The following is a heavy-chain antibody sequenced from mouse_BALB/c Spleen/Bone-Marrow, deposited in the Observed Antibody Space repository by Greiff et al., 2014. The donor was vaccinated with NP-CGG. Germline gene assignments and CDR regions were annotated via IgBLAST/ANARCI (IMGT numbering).Heavy chain of an antibody. V-gene: IGHV1-80*01. CDR1: GYAFSSYW. Sequence: VQLQQSGAELVRPGSSVKISCKASGYAFSSYWMNWVKQRPGQGLEWIGQIYLGDGDTNYNGNFKDKATLTTDKSSTTAYMQLSSLTSEDSAVYFCARGGRLTGYYFDYWGQGTTLTVSS. D-gene: IGHD4-1*01. CDR3: ARGGRLTGYYFDY. J-gene: IGHJ2*01. CDR2: IYLGDGDT.